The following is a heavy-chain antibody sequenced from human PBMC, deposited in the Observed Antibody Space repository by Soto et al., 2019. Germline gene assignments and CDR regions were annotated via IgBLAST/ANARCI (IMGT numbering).Heavy chain of an antibody. Sequence: QVQLQESGPGLVKPSGTLSLTCAVSGGSISSSNWWSWVRQPPGKGLEWIGEIYHSGSTNYNPSLTSRFTISVAKSKNQFSLKLSSVTAADTAVYYCASVRGGYYYAMDVWGQGTTVTVSS. CDR1: GGSISSSNW. D-gene: IGHD3-10*02. CDR2: IYHSGST. J-gene: IGHJ6*02. V-gene: IGHV4-4*02. CDR3: ASVRGGYYYAMDV.